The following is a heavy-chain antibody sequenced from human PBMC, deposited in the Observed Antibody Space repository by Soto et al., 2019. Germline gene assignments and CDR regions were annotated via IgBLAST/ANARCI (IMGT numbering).Heavy chain of an antibody. J-gene: IGHJ5*02. V-gene: IGHV4-30-4*01. CDR2: IYYSGST. D-gene: IGHD6-13*01. Sequence: TSETLSLTCTVSGGSISSGDYYWSWIRQPPGKGLEWIGYIYYSGSTYYNPSLKSRVTISVDTSKNQFSLKLSSVTAADTAVYYCAREDLAAAGTNWFDPWGQGTLVTVSS. CDR3: AREDLAAAGTNWFDP. CDR1: GGSISSGDYY.